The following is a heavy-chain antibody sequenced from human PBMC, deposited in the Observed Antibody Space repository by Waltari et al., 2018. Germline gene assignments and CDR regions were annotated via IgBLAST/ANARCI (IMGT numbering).Heavy chain of an antibody. CDR3: ARGRDGLRYFDL. CDR2: ISSFGSTI. J-gene: IGHJ2*01. V-gene: IGHV3-48*03. CDR1: GFTFSSYE. Sequence: EVQLVESGGGLVQPGGSLRLSCAASGFTFSSYEMNWVRQAPGKGLEWVSYISSFGSTIYYAGSMKGRFTISRDNAKNSLYLQMNSLRAEDTAVYYCARGRDGLRYFDLWGRGTLVTVSS.